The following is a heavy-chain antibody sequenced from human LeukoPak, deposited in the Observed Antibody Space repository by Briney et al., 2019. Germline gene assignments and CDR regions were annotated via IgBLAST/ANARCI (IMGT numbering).Heavy chain of an antibody. CDR1: GGSFSGYY. CDR3: ARERFCSGGSCYRRSNWFDP. V-gene: IGHV4-34*01. Sequence: PSETLSLNCAVYGGSFSGYYWSWIRQPPGKGLEWIGEINHSGSTNYNPSLKSRVTISVDTSKKQFSLKLSSVTAADTAVYYCARERFCSGGSCYRRSNWFDPWGQGTLVTVSS. CDR2: INHSGST. D-gene: IGHD2-15*01. J-gene: IGHJ5*02.